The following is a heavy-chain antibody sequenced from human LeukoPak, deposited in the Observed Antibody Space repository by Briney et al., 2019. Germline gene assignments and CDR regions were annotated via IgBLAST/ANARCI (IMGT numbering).Heavy chain of an antibody. CDR1: GFTFSDYN. D-gene: IGHD6-19*01. J-gene: IGHJ4*02. V-gene: IGHV3-21*04. CDR2: ISITGSYI. Sequence: PGGSLRLSCVVSGFTFSDYNFNWVRQAPGKGLEWVSSISITGSYIYYADSVKGRFTISRDTSKNTLHLQMNSLRAEDTAVYYCAKDLDGSGLYGGIDSWGQGTLVTVSS. CDR3: AKDLDGSGLYGGIDS.